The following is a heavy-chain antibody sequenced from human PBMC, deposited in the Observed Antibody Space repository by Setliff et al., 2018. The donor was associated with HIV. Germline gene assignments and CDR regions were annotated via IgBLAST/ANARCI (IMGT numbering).Heavy chain of an antibody. J-gene: IGHJ6*03. Sequence: GGSLRLSCVGSGFNFDSDIMMWVRQAPGKGPEWVSAITQNAFRTSYADSVRGRFTISRDNSKNTLYLQMNSLRAEDTAVYYCAKGGRFSAPGRDIWYYYYYMDVWGKGTTVTVSS. V-gene: IGHV3-23*01. CDR3: AKGGRFSAPGRDIWYYYYYMDV. CDR2: ITQNAFRT. CDR1: GFNFDSDI. D-gene: IGHD3-9*01.